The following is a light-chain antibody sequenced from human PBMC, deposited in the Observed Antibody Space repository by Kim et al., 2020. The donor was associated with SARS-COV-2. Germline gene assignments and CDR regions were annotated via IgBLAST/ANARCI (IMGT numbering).Light chain of an antibody. CDR3: QQYGDSPYT. Sequence: SRGDGATLSCRASPRVNQDFLAWPQQKPGQAPRPLIYGASRRATGIPDRFIGRGSETDFTLTNSRLEPEDFAVYYCQQYGDSPYTFGQGTKLEI. CDR1: PRVNQDF. V-gene: IGKV3-20*01. CDR2: GAS. J-gene: IGKJ2*01.